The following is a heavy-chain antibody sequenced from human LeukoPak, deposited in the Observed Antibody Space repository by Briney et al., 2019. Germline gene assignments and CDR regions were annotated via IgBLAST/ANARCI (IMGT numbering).Heavy chain of an antibody. CDR2: ISGSGGST. J-gene: IGHJ4*02. Sequence: GGSLRLSCAASGFTFSSYAMSWVRQAPGKGLERVSAISGSGGSTYYADSVKGRFTISRDNSKNTLYLQMNSLRAEDTAVYYCAKRFQADHYFDYWGQGTLVTVSS. CDR1: GFTFSSYA. V-gene: IGHV3-23*01. D-gene: IGHD3-3*01. CDR3: AKRFQADHYFDY.